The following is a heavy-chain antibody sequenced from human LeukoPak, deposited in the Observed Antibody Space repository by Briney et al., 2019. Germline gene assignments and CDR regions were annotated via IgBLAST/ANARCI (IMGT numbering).Heavy chain of an antibody. CDR1: GFTFSSYA. J-gene: IGHJ3*02. D-gene: IGHD5-12*01. Sequence: PGGSLRLSCAASGFTFSSYAMSWVRQAPGKGLEWVSAISGSGGSTYYADSVKGRFTISRDNAKNSLYLQMNSLRAEDTAVYYCARVRRSQHRLLVATTEHDAFDIWGQGTMVTVSS. V-gene: IGHV3-23*01. CDR2: ISGSGGST. CDR3: ARVRRSQHRLLVATTEHDAFDI.